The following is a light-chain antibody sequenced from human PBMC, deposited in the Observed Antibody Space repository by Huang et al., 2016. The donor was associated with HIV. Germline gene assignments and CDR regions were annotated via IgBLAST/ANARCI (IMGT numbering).Light chain of an antibody. CDR2: GAS. J-gene: IGKJ2*01. CDR1: QTVSSN. CDR3: QQYNKWPVA. V-gene: IGKV3-15*01. Sequence: EIVMTQSPATLSVSPGERATLSCRASQTVSSNLAWYQQKPGQAPRLLSDGASTRATGIPARFSGSGSGTEFTLTISSLQSEDFAVYYCQQYNKWPVAFGQGTKLEIK.